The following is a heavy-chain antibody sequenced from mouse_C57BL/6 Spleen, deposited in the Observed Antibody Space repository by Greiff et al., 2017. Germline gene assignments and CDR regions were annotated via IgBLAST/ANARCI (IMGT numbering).Heavy chain of an antibody. D-gene: IGHD1-2*01. Sequence: EVKLVESEGGLVQPGSSMKLSCTASGFTFSDYYMAWVRQVPEKGLEWVANINYDGSSTYYLDSLKSRFIISRDNATNILYLQMSNLKSEDTATYYCARDATARSHWYFDVWGTGTTVTVSS. CDR3: ARDATARSHWYFDV. V-gene: IGHV5-16*01. J-gene: IGHJ1*03. CDR1: GFTFSDYY. CDR2: INYDGSST.